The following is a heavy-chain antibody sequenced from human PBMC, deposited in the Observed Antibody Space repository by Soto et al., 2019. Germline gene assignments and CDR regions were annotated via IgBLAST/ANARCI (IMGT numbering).Heavy chain of an antibody. V-gene: IGHV4-59*08. Sequence: SETLSLTCTVSGGSISSYYWSWIRQPPGKALEWIGFIHQSGNTKYNPSLKSRVTTSVDTSKNQFSLRLSSMTAADTAVYYCARSGYCISTSCYRANYYYYYGMDVWGQGTTVTVSS. CDR1: GGSISSYY. D-gene: IGHD2-2*01. CDR3: ARSGYCISTSCYRANYYYYYGMDV. J-gene: IGHJ6*02. CDR2: IHQSGNT.